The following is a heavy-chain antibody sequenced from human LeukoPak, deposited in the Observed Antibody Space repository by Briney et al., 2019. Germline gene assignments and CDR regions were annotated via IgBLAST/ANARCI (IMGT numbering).Heavy chain of an antibody. CDR2: ITRSGSNL. J-gene: IGHJ5*02. CDR1: GFTFTSSD. Sequence: GGSLRLSCVASGFTFTSSDFNWIRQAPGKGLEWLSTITRSGSNLYYADSVKGRFTTSRDDAKDSVYLQMESLRVEDTAIYYWAKNFDPWGQETLVTVSS. V-gene: IGHV3-21*01. CDR3: AKNFDP. D-gene: IGHD2/OR15-2a*01.